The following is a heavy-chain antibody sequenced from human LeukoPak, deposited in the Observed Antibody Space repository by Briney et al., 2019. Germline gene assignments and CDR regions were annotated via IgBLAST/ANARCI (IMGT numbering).Heavy chain of an antibody. V-gene: IGHV3-21*01. CDR1: GFTFSSYS. CDR2: ISSSSSYI. CDR3: ARDQGDSPPAARRRPFDY. J-gene: IGHJ4*02. Sequence: GGSLRLSCAASGFTFSSYSMNWVRQAPGKGLEWVSSISSSSSYIYYADSVKGRFTISRDNAKNSLYLQMNSLRADDTAVYYCARDQGDSPPAARRRPFDYWGQGTLVTVSS. D-gene: IGHD6-6*01.